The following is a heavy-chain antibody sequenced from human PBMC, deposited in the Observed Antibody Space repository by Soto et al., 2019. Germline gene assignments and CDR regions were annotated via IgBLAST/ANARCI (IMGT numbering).Heavy chain of an antibody. CDR1: GFILSDCA. V-gene: IGHV3-48*01. J-gene: IGHJ6*03. CDR2: ISSSSSVI. D-gene: IGHD3-16*01. CDR3: ARDLSWGPNSYYDMDV. Sequence: PGGSLRLSCATSGFILSDCAMNWVRQAPGKGLEWVSYISSSSSVIDYADSVKGRFTVSRDNARNSLYLQMNSLRAEDTAVYYCARDLSWGPNSYYDMDVWCKATSVTVS.